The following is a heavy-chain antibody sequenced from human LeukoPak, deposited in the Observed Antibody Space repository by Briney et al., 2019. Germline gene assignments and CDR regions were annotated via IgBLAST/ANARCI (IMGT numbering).Heavy chain of an antibody. CDR1: GFTFSSYA. Sequence: PGGSLRLSCAASGFTFSSYAMHWVRQAPGKGLEWVAVISYDGSNKYYADSVKGRFTISRDNSRNTLYLQMNSLRAEDTAVYYCANAIQTTVTTGAFDYWGQGTLVTVSS. D-gene: IGHD4-17*01. V-gene: IGHV3-30-3*01. CDR2: ISYDGSNK. J-gene: IGHJ4*02. CDR3: ANAIQTTVTTGAFDY.